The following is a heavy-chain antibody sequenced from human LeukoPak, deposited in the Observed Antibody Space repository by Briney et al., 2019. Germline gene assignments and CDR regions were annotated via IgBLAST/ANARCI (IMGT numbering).Heavy chain of an antibody. Sequence: SQTLSLTCTVSGGSISSGDHYWSWIRQHPGKGLEWIGYIYYSGSTYYNPSLKNRVIISVDTSKSQFSLRLSSVTAADTAVYYCARAPKGMTTVRYYYYYSMDVWGKGTTVTVSS. D-gene: IGHD4-11*01. J-gene: IGHJ6*03. CDR1: GGSISSGDHY. CDR2: IYYSGST. CDR3: ARAPKGMTTVRYYYYYSMDV. V-gene: IGHV4-31*03.